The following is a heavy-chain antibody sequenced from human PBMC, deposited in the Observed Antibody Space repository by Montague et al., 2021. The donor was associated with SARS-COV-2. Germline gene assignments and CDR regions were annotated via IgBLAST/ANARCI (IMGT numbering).Heavy chain of an antibody. CDR2: IYYSGST. Sequence: TLSLTCTVSGGSVSSGGYYWSWIRQPPGKGLEWIGYIYYSGSTYYNPSLKSRVTISVDTSKNQFSLKLSSVTAEDTAVYYCAREYSAPRWFGEYNRYGMDVWGQGTTVTVSS. V-gene: IGHV4-31*03. CDR3: AREYSAPRWFGEYNRYGMDV. D-gene: IGHD3-10*01. CDR1: GGSVSSGGYY. J-gene: IGHJ6*02.